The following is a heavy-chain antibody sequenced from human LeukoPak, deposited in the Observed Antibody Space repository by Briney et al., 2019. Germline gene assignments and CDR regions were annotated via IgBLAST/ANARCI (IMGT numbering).Heavy chain of an antibody. CDR3: ARANPYYYGSGGENDY. Sequence: PSETLSLTCTVSGYSISSGYYWGWIRQPPGKGLEWIGSIYHSGSTYYNPSLKSRVTISVDTSKNQFSLKLSSATAADTAVYYCARANPYYYGSGGENDYWGQGTLVTVSS. CDR2: IYHSGST. V-gene: IGHV4-38-2*02. J-gene: IGHJ4*02. D-gene: IGHD3-10*01. CDR1: GYSISSGYY.